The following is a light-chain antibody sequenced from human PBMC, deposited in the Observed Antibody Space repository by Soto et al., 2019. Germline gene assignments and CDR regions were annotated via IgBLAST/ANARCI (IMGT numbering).Light chain of an antibody. V-gene: IGKV1-5*01. CDR3: HLNSIDALYT. J-gene: IGKJ2*01. CDR2: DAS. CDR1: QSISGW. Sequence: DIQMTQSPSTLSASVGDRVTITCRASQSISGWLAWFQQKPGKAPPLLLYDASTLESGVASRFSGSGAGTQFTLTISSLQPDVFAMYCFHLNSIDALYTFGQGTKLEI.